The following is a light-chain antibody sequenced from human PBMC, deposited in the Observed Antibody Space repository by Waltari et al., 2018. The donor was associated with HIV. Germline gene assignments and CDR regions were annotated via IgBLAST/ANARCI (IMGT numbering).Light chain of an antibody. CDR3: QQYGSSPL. V-gene: IGKV3-20*01. CDR2: GAS. J-gene: IGKJ1*01. CDR1: QCVSSSY. Sequence: EIVLTQSPGTLSLSPGETATLSCRASQCVSSSYLAWYKQKTGQAPRLLIYGASSRATGIPDRFSVSGSGTDFTLTISRLEPEDFAVYYCQQYGSSPLFGQGTKVEIK.